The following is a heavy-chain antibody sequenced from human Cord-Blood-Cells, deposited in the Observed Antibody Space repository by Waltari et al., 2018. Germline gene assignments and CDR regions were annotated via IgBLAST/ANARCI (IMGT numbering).Heavy chain of an antibody. CDR3: ARGRDCSGGSCYFDY. CDR2: IYYSGST. V-gene: IGHV4-30-4*08. Sequence: QVQLQESGPGLVKPSQTLSLTCTVSGGSISSGDYYWSWIRQPPGKGLEWIGYIYYSGSTYYHPSLKSRVTISVDTSKNQFSLKLGSVTAADTAVYYCARGRDCSGGSCYFDYWGQGTLVTVSS. D-gene: IGHD2-15*01. CDR1: GGSISSGDYY. J-gene: IGHJ4*02.